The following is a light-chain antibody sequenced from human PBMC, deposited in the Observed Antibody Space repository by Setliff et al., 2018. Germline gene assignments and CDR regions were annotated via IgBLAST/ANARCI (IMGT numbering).Light chain of an antibody. V-gene: IGLV2-11*01. CDR2: DVS. Sequence: QSALTQPPFASGSPGQSVTISCTGTSSDVGGYNYVSWYQQHPGKAPKLMIYDVSKRPSGVPDHFSGSKSGNTASLTISGLQAEDEADYYCCSYAGSYTYVFGTGTK. J-gene: IGLJ1*01. CDR1: SSDVGGYNY. CDR3: CSYAGSYTYV.